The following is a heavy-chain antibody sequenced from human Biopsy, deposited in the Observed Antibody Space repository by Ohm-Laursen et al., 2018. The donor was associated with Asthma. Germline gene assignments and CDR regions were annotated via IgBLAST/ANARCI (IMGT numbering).Heavy chain of an antibody. Sequence: SSLRLSCAASGFSFSEFVMHWVRQAPGKGLEWVAVISYDGSTKYYADSVKGRFTISRDNSKNTLYLQMSSLRVEDTAVYYCAKDPRIYDDNVAGMDVWGQGTAVNVSS. V-gene: IGHV3-30*18. D-gene: IGHD5/OR15-5a*01. CDR2: ISYDGSTK. CDR3: AKDPRIYDDNVAGMDV. J-gene: IGHJ6*02. CDR1: GFSFSEFV.